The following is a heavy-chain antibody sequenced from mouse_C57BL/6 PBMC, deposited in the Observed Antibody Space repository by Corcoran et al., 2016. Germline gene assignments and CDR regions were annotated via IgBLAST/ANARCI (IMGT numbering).Heavy chain of an antibody. CDR3: ARGAYYSNYGNFDY. Sequence: QVQLQQSGAELVKPGASVKISCKASGYAFSSYWMNWVKQRPGKGLEWIGQIYPGDGDTNYNGKFKGKATLTAYKSSSTAYMQLSSLTSEDSAVYFCARGAYYSNYGNFDYWGQGTTLTVSS. V-gene: IGHV1-80*01. CDR1: GYAFSSYW. D-gene: IGHD2-5*01. CDR2: IYPGDGDT. J-gene: IGHJ2*01.